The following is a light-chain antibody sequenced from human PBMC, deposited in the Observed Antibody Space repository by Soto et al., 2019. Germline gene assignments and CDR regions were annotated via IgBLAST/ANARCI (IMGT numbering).Light chain of an antibody. J-gene: IGKJ1*01. Sequence: VSPQSPATRSSFPGDRVTLSCKASQYINTRLAWYQHRPGQAPRLLIYQTSLRAAGIPARFSASGSGTDFTLTIRDVQPEDFALYYCHQRQSWPRTVGQGTKVDIK. CDR2: QTS. CDR3: HQRQSWPRT. CDR1: QYINTR. V-gene: IGKV3-11*01.